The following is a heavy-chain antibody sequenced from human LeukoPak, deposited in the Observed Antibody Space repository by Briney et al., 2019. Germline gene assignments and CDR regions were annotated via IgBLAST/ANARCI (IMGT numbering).Heavy chain of an antibody. J-gene: IGHJ6*03. V-gene: IGHV3-74*01. CDR2: INSDGSST. CDR3: ASGSGWYGYYMDV. D-gene: IGHD6-19*01. CDR1: GFTFSSYW. Sequence: GGSLRLSCAASGFTFSSYWMHWVRQAPGKGLVWVSRINSDGSSTSYADSVKGRFTISRDNAKNTLYLQTNSLRAEDTAVYYCASGSGWYGYYMDVWGKGTTVTVSS.